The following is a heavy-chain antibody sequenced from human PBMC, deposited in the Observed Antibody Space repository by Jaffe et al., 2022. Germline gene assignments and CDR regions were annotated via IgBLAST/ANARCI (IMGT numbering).Heavy chain of an antibody. J-gene: IGHJ4*02. CDR1: GGSISSYY. V-gene: IGHV4-59*01. Sequence: QVQLQESGPGLVKPSETLSLTCTVSGGSISSYYWSWIRQPPGKGLEWIGYIYYSGSTNYNPSLKSRVTISVDTSKNQFSLKLSSVTAADTAVYYCARVSNSGYDLAYFDYWGQGTLVTVSS. CDR2: IYYSGST. D-gene: IGHD5-12*01. CDR3: ARVSNSGYDLAYFDY.